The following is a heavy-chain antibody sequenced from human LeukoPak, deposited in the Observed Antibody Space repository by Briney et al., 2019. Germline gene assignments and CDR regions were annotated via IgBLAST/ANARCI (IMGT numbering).Heavy chain of an antibody. J-gene: IGHJ4*02. CDR2: ISAYNGYT. V-gene: IGHV1-18*01. Sequence: VASVKVSCKASGYTFTTYVISWVRQAPGQGLEWMGWISAYNGYTNYAQKLQGRVTMTTDTSTSTAYMELRSLRSDDTAVYYCARAYYDSSGYPRYYFDYWGQGTLVTVSS. CDR3: ARAYYDSSGYPRYYFDY. CDR1: GYTFTTYV. D-gene: IGHD3-22*01.